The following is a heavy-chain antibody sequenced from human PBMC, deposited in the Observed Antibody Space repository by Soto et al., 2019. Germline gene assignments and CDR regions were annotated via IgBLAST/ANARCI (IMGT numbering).Heavy chain of an antibody. Sequence: QVQLVESGGGLVKPGGSLRLSCAASGFTFSDYYMSWIRQAPGKGLEWVSYISSSSSYTNYADSVKGRFTISRDNAKNSLYLQMNSLRAEDTAVYYCARDRREDFWSGYPRYFDLWGRGTLVTVSS. CDR1: GFTFSDYY. J-gene: IGHJ2*01. V-gene: IGHV3-11*06. D-gene: IGHD3-3*01. CDR2: ISSSSSYT. CDR3: ARDRREDFWSGYPRYFDL.